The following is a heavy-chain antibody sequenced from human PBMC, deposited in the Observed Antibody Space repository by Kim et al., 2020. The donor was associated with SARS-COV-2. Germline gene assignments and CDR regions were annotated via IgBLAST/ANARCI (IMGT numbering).Heavy chain of an antibody. V-gene: IGHV3-11*01. CDR1: GFTFSDYY. D-gene: IGHD3-10*01. CDR3: ARVRGFGELAWSYWFDP. CDR2: ISSSGSTI. J-gene: IGHJ5*02. Sequence: GGSLRLSCAASGFTFSDYYMSWIRQAPGKGLEWVSYISSSGSTIYYADSVKGRFTISRDNAKNSLYLQMNSLRAEDTAVYYCARVRGFGELAWSYWFDPWGQGTLVTVSS.